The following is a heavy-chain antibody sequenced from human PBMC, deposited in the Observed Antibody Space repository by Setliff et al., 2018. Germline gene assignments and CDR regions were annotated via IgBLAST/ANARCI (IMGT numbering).Heavy chain of an antibody. Sequence: SGPTLVNPTQTLTLTCTFSGFSLSTSGMCVSWIRQPPGKALEWLARIDWDDDKYYSTSLKTRLTISKDTSKNQVVLTMTNMDPVDTATYYCAQTSMEYYYYYYMDVWGKGTTVTVSS. CDR2: IDWDDDK. V-gene: IGHV2-70*11. D-gene: IGHD3-3*01. CDR3: AQTSMEYYYYYYMDV. CDR1: GFSLSTSGMC. J-gene: IGHJ6*03.